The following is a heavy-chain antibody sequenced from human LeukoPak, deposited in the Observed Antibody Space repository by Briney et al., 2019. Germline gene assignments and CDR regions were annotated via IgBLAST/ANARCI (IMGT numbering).Heavy chain of an antibody. V-gene: IGHV3-9*01. D-gene: IGHD6-25*01. CDR2: ISWNSGSI. Sequence: GGSLRLSCAASGFTFDDYAMHWVRQAPGKGLEWVSGISWNSGSIGYADSVKGRFTISRDNAKNSLYLQMNSLRAGDTALYYCAKDAALRGYYYGMDVWGQGTTVTVSS. CDR3: AKDAALRGYYYGMDV. CDR1: GFTFDDYA. J-gene: IGHJ6*02.